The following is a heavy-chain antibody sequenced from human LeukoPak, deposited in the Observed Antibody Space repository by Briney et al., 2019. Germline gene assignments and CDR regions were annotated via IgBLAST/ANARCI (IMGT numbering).Heavy chain of an antibody. CDR3: ARDSAMGSTSFDS. V-gene: IGHV4-39*07. CDR2: ISYRGAT. Sequence: SETLSLTCTVSGGSLTSNSYYWVWIRQPPGKGLEWIGHISYRGATYYNPSLKSRVAMSVDTSKNQFSLKLNSVTAADTAVYFCARDSAMGSTSFDSWGQGTLVTVSS. CDR1: GGSLTSNSYY. J-gene: IGHJ4*02. D-gene: IGHD1-26*01.